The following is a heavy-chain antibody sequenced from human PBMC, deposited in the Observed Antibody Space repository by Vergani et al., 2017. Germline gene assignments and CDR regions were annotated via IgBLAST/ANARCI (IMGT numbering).Heavy chain of an antibody. Sequence: QVQLQESGPGLVKPSETLSLTCTVSGGSISSYYWSCIRQPAGKGLEWIGRIYTSGSTNYNPSLKSRVTISVDTSKNQFSLKLSSVTAADTAVYYCARGVAVAGTNWFDPWGQGTLVTVSS. CDR1: GGSISSYY. D-gene: IGHD6-19*01. V-gene: IGHV4-4*07. J-gene: IGHJ5*02. CDR2: IYTSGST. CDR3: ARGVAVAGTNWFDP.